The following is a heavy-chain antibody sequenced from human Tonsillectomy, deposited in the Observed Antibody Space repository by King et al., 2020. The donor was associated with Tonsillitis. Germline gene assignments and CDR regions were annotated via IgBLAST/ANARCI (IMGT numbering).Heavy chain of an antibody. V-gene: IGHV3-7*01. CDR2: IRKAGGVK. Sequence: GGGGGGAGGAVGRCGAAAGFACSGSWMAWVRRGPGEGLEWVANIRKAGGVKHYVHSVKCRFTIYRDNARNSRYLQMNSLRDEDTAAYHCTRDLSPSDSSRVYFDAFDIWGQGTTVTVS. CDR1: GFACSGSW. J-gene: IGHJ3*02. D-gene: IGHD3-22*01. CDR3: TRDLSPSDSSRVYFDAFDI.